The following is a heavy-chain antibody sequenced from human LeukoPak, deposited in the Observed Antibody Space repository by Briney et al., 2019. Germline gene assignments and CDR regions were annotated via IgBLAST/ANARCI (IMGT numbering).Heavy chain of an antibody. Sequence: SETLSLTCTVSGGSISSGGYYWSWIRRHPGKGLEWIGYIHYSGSTYYNPSLKSRVTISVDTSKNQFSLKLSSVTAADTAVYYCARGGSYLAFDYWGQGTLVTVSS. V-gene: IGHV4-31*03. J-gene: IGHJ4*02. CDR2: IHYSGST. D-gene: IGHD3-16*02. CDR3: ARGGSYLAFDY. CDR1: GGSISSGGYY.